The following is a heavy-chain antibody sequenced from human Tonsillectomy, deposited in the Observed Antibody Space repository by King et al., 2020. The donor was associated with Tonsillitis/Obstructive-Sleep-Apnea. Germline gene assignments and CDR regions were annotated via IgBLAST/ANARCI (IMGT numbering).Heavy chain of an antibody. CDR2: ISGSGGST. CDR3: AKSSMDNWNDGLDY. J-gene: IGHJ4*02. Sequence: VQLVESGGGLVQPGGSLRLSCAASGFIFSGYGMSWVRRAPGKGLEWVSAISGSGGSTYYADSVKGRFTISRDNSKNTLYLQMNSLRAEDTDVYYCAKSSMDNWNDGLDYWGQGTLVTVSS. V-gene: IGHV3-23*04. D-gene: IGHD1-20*01. CDR1: GFIFSGYG.